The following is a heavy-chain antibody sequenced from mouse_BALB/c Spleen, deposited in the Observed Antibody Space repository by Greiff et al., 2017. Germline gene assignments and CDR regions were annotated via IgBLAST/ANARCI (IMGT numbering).Heavy chain of an antibody. CDR2: IWGDGST. CDR1: GFSLTGYG. V-gene: IGHV2-6-7*01. J-gene: IGHJ4*01. CDR3: ARGRWGYDVGAMDY. D-gene: IGHD2-2*01. Sequence: VQLKESGPGLVAPSQSLSFTCTVSGFSLTGYGVNWVRQPPGKGLEWLGMIWGDGSTDYNSALKSRLSISKDNSKSQVFLKMNSLQTDDTARYYCARGRWGYDVGAMDYWGQGTSVTVSS.